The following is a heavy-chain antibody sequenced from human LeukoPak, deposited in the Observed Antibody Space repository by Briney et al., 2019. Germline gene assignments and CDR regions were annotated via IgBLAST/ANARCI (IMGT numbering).Heavy chain of an antibody. CDR3: ARSGSSTWGSDY. CDR2: IDPSGSYT. CDR1: GYRFTRYW. D-gene: IGHD6-13*01. V-gene: IGHV5-10-1*01. Sequence: GESLKISCKGSGYRFTRYWIGWVRQMPGQGLEWMGRIDPSGSYTNYSPSFQGHVTISADKSINTAYLQWSSLKASDTAMYYCARSGSSTWGSDYWGQGTLVTVSS. J-gene: IGHJ4*02.